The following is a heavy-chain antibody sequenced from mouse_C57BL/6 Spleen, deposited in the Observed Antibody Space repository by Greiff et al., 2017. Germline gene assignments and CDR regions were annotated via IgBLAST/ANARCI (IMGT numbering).Heavy chain of an antibody. CDR2: IYPGDGDT. J-gene: IGHJ4*01. D-gene: IGHD1-1*01. V-gene: IGHV1-82*01. CDR3: ARSYYYGSSSYYYAMDY. Sequence: VQLQQSGPELVKPGASVKISCKASGYAFSSSWMNWVKQRPGKGLEWIGRIYPGDGDTNYNGKFKGKATLTADKSSSTAYMQLSSLTSEDSAVYFCARSYYYGSSSYYYAMDYWGQGTSVTVSS. CDR1: GYAFSSSW.